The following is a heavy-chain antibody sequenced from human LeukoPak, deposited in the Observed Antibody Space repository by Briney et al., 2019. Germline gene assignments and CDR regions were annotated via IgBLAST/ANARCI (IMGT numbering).Heavy chain of an antibody. CDR1: EFTFSNLP. CDR3: GPTLGYNYYMDV. CDR2: ISGPGGST. J-gene: IGHJ6*03. Sequence: GGSLRLSCAASEFTFSNLPMSWVRQAPGKGLDWVSAISGPGGSTYYADSVKDRFTISRDNSKNTLYLQMNSLRAEDTAVYYCGPTLGYNYYMDVWGKGTTVTVSS. V-gene: IGHV3-23*01. D-gene: IGHD3-10*01.